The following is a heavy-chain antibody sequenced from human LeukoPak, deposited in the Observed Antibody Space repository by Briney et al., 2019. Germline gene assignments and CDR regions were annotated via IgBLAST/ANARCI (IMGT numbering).Heavy chain of an antibody. CDR2: IYQSGST. Sequence: SETLSLTCAVSGYSISSGYYWGWIRQPPGKGLEWIGSIYQSGSTYYSLSLKSRVTISVDASKNQFSLKLSFVTAADTAVYYCARHTWGSASYCFDYWGRGTLVTVSS. D-gene: IGHD2-2*01. CDR1: GYSISSGYY. J-gene: IGHJ4*02. CDR3: ARHTWGSASYCFDY. V-gene: IGHV4-38-2*01.